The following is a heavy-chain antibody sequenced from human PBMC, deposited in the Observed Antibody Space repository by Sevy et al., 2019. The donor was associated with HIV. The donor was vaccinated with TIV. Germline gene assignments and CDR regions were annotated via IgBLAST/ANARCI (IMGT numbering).Heavy chain of an antibody. V-gene: IGHV4-59*02. CDR1: ADSVSSGY. J-gene: IGHJ6*02. Sequence: SETLSLTCAVSADSVSSGYWSWIRQPPGKGLEWIGYFYYSGRTNYNPSLKSRVTISVDTSKNQFSLKLTSVTAADTAVYYCAEVSPSYYYGVGAWGQGTTVTVSS. CDR3: AEVSPSYYYGVGA. CDR2: FYYSGRT.